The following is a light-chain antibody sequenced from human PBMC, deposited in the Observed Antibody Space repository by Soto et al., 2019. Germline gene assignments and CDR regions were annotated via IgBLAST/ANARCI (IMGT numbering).Light chain of an antibody. Sequence: QSALTQPASVSGSPGQSITISCIGSSSDVGRYKYVSWYQHHPGKAPQLIIYEVSNRPSGVSHRFSGSKSGNTATLTISGLQAEDEADYHCSSFASGSTLYVFGSGTTLTVL. CDR2: EVS. CDR1: SSDVGRYKY. V-gene: IGLV2-14*01. J-gene: IGLJ1*01. CDR3: SSFASGSTLYV.